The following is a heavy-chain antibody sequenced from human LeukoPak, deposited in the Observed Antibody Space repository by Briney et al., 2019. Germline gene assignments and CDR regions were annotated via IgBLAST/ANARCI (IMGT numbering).Heavy chain of an antibody. Sequence: ASVKVSCKASGGTFSSYAISWVRQAPGQGLEWMGGIIPIFGTANYAQKFQGRVTITADESTSTAYMELSSLRSEDTAVYYCARGGFTVTNYHRFDYWGQGTLVTVSS. CDR1: GGTFSSYA. D-gene: IGHD4-17*01. J-gene: IGHJ4*02. CDR2: IIPIFGTA. V-gene: IGHV1-69*13. CDR3: ARGGFTVTNYHRFDY.